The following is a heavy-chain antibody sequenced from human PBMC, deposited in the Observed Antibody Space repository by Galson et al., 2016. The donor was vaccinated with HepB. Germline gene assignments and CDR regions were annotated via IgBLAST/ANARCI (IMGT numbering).Heavy chain of an antibody. D-gene: IGHD1-14*01. CDR2: ISNTSSTM. CDR3: ATPGKTNHY. Sequence: SLRLSCAASGFTFSNYSMNWVRQAPGKGLEWVSYISNTSSTMCYADSVKGRFAISRDNAKNSLYLQMNSLRDEDTAVYYCATPGKTNHYWGQGTLVTVSS. J-gene: IGHJ4*02. CDR1: GFTFSNYS. V-gene: IGHV3-48*02.